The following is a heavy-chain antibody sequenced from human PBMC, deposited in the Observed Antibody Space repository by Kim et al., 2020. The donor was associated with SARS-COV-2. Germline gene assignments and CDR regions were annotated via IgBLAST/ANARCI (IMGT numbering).Heavy chain of an antibody. CDR1: GDSVSSNSAA. CDR2: TYYRSKWYN. J-gene: IGHJ6*02. Sequence: SQTLSLTCAISGDSVSSNSAAWNWLRQSPSRGLEWLGRTYYRSKWYNDYAVSVKSRITINPDTSKNQFSLQLNSVTPEDTAVYYCARDPLKWLVSLGKYYYYYGMDVWGQGTTVTVSS. CDR3: ARDPLKWLVSLGKYYYYYGMDV. D-gene: IGHD6-19*01. V-gene: IGHV6-1*01.